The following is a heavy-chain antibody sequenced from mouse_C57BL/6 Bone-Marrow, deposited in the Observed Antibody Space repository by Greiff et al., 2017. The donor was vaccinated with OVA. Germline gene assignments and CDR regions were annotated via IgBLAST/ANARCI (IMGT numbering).Heavy chain of an antibody. D-gene: IGHD1-1*01. Sequence: EVQLQQSGAELVRPGASVKLSCTASGFNIKDDYMHWVKQRPEQGLEWIGWIDPENGDTEYASKFQGKATITADTSSNTAYLQLSSLTSEDTAVYYCTTEVAHFDYWGQGTTLTVSS. CDR1: GFNIKDDY. CDR2: IDPENGDT. J-gene: IGHJ2*01. V-gene: IGHV14-4*01. CDR3: TTEVAHFDY.